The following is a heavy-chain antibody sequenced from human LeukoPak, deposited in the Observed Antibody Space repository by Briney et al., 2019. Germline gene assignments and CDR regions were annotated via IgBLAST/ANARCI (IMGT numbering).Heavy chain of an antibody. CDR2: SSGSGGST. J-gene: IGHJ4*02. Sequence: GGSLRLSCAASGFTLSSYAMSLVRQAAGKGLEWVSASSGSGGSTYYADSVKGRFTISRDNSKNTLYLQMNSLRAEDTAVYYCAKLYYYDSSPGGIDYWGQGTLVTVSS. V-gene: IGHV3-23*01. CDR3: AKLYYYDSSPGGIDY. CDR1: GFTLSSYA. D-gene: IGHD3-22*01.